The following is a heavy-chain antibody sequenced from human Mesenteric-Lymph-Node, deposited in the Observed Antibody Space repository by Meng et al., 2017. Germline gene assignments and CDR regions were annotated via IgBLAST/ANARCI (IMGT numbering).Heavy chain of an antibody. CDR3: ARGTVGGPYYYYYYGMDV. V-gene: IGHV4-4*07. Sequence: SETLSLTCTVSGGSISSYYWSWIRQPAGKGLEWIGRIYTSGSTNYNPSLKSRVTMSVDTSKNQFSLKLSSVTAADTAVYYCARGTVGGPYYYYYYGMDVWGQGTTVTVSS. D-gene: IGHD1-14*01. CDR1: GGSISSYY. CDR2: IYTSGST. J-gene: IGHJ6*02.